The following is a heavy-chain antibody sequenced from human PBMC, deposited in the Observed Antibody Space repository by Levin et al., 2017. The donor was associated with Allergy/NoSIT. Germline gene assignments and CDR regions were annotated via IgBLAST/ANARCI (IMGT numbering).Heavy chain of an antibody. Sequence: ASVKVSCKASGYNFTNYGISWVRQAPGQGLEWMGWISAYNGNTNYAQKFQGRVTMTIQTSTNTAYMELRSLRSDDTAVYYCARAGIDFWGVYQKSWGYMDVWGQGTTVTVSS. J-gene: IGHJ6*03. CDR2: ISAYNGNT. CDR3: ARAGIDFWGVYQKSWGYMDV. V-gene: IGHV1-18*01. CDR1: GYNFTNYG. D-gene: IGHD3-3*01.